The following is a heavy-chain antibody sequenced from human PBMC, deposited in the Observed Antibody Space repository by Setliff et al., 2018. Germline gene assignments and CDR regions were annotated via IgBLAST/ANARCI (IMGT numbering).Heavy chain of an antibody. V-gene: IGHV1-3*01. CDR1: GFTSTNYA. J-gene: IGHJ5*02. Sequence: ASVKVSCKASGFTSTNYATHWVRQAPGQRPECMGWINAANENTQYSKKFQGRLTITRDTSANTAYMELSSLRSEDTALYYCARYNWNTNWFDPWGQGTLVTVSS. CDR2: INAANENT. D-gene: IGHD1-20*01. CDR3: ARYNWNTNWFDP.